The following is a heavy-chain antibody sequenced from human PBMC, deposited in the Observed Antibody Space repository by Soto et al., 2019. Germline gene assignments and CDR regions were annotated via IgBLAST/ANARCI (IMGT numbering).Heavy chain of an antibody. V-gene: IGHV4-31*03. CDR3: ARHDYDENWFDP. CDR1: GGSISSGGYY. CDR2: IYYSGST. D-gene: IGHD3-22*01. J-gene: IGHJ5*02. Sequence: PSETLSLTCTVSGGSISSGGYYWSWIRQHPGKGLEWIGYIYYSGSTYYNPSLKSRVTISVDTSKNQFSLKLSSVTAADTAVYYCARHDYDENWFDPWGQGTLVTVSS.